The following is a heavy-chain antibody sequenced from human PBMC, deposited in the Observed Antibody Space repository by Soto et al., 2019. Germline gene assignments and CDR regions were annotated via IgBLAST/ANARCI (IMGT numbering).Heavy chain of an antibody. CDR1: GFTFTSHG. CDR3: AKGGGANWGPDCYPAY. J-gene: IGHJ4*02. CDR2: ISHDGSNE. Sequence: QVQLVESGGGVVQPGRSLRLSCAASGFTFTSHGMHWVRQAPGKGLEWAAIISHDGSNEYYPDSVKGRFIISRDNSKNTPYRQMNSRRAEDTAVYYCAKGGGANWGPDCYPAYWGQGTLVTVSS. D-gene: IGHD2-21*02. V-gene: IGHV3-30*18.